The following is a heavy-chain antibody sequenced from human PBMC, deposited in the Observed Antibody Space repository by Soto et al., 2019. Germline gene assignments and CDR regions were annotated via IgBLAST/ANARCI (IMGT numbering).Heavy chain of an antibody. V-gene: IGHV3-7*01. J-gene: IGHJ4*02. CDR1: GFTFSSYW. D-gene: IGHD6-6*01. CDR2: IKQDGSEK. Sequence: LMXSCASSGFTFSSYWMSWVRQAPGKGLEWVANIKQDGSEKYYVDSVKGRFTISRDNAKNSLYLQMNSLRAEDTAVYYCFLGFPQLVDYWGQGTLVTVSS. CDR3: FLGFPQLVDY.